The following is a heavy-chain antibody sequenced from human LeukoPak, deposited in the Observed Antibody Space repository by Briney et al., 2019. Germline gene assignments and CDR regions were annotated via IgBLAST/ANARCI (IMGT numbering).Heavy chain of an antibody. D-gene: IGHD2-2*01. CDR3: ARANFLYCSSSTCLFDY. CDR1: GYTFTDYC. V-gene: IGHV1-2*02. Sequence: ASVKVCCKASGYTFTDYCMHWVRQAHGQGIEWMGWINPNDGDTNYAQKFQGRVTMTRDTFISTDHMEVSRLRSDDTAVYYCARANFLYCSSSTCLFDYWGQGTLVTVSS. CDR2: INPNDGDT. J-gene: IGHJ4*02.